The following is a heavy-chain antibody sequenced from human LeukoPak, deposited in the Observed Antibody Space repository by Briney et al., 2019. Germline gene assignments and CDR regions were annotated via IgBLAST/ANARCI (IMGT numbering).Heavy chain of an antibody. CDR1: IHLNHRRCDH. V-gene: IGHV4-39*01. Sequence: PSHTLSLICTFCIHLNHRRCDHWARIRQPPGKGLEWIGNFYYGGNTHYNASLKSRVTISADTSNTQFSLTLSSVTATDTAVYYCARHTRPGYGGSENAFDIWGQGKMVTVSS. J-gene: IGHJ3*02. D-gene: IGHD5-12*01. CDR3: ARHTRPGYGGSENAFDI. CDR2: FYYGGNT.